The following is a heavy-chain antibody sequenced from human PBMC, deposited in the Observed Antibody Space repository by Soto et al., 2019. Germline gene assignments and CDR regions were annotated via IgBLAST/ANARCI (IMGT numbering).Heavy chain of an antibody. CDR1: GYTFSPFW. Sequence: XDSLTISGTGFGYTFSPFWISLVRQMPGKGLEWLGRVDPRDSYVTYNPSFEGHVTISVDKSISTAYLQWGSLKASDTAMYFCARIYCTTTTCDSWFDPWGQGTLVIVSS. CDR3: ARIYCTTTTCDSWFDP. J-gene: IGHJ5*02. D-gene: IGHD2-8*01. CDR2: VDPRDSYV. V-gene: IGHV5-10-1*01.